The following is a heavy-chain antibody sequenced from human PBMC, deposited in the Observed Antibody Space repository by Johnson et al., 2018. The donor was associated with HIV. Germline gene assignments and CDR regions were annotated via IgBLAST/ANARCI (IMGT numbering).Heavy chain of an antibody. V-gene: IGHV3-9*01. CDR1: GFTFDEYA. Sequence: VQLVESGGGLVQPGRSLRLSCAASGFTFDEYAMHWVRQAPGKGLEWVSGISWNSGSIGYADSVKGRFTISRDNSKNTLYLQMNSLRAEDTAVYYCAARIAVADDDAFDIWGQGTMVTVSS. CDR2: ISWNSGSI. CDR3: AARIAVADDDAFDI. J-gene: IGHJ3*02. D-gene: IGHD6-19*01.